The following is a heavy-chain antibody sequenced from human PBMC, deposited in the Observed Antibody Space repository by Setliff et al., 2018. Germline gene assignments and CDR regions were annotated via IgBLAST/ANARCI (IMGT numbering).Heavy chain of an antibody. CDR3: ASFPHHDYGDYGAYYYYYYMDV. V-gene: IGHV4-61*09. Sequence: LSLTCTVSGDSISSRRNYWGWFRQPAGKELEWIGQIYTSWSTNYDPSLKSRVTMSVDTSKNQFSLKLSSVTAADTAVYYCASFPHHDYGDYGAYYYYYYMDVWGKGTTVTVSS. D-gene: IGHD4-17*01. J-gene: IGHJ6*03. CDR1: GDSISSRRNY. CDR2: IYTSWST.